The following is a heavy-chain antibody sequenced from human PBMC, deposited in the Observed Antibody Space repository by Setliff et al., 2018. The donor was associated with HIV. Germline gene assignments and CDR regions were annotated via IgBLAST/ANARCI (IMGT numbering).Heavy chain of an antibody. D-gene: IGHD6-19*01. Sequence: SETLSLTCTVSGGSISSGSYYWSWIRQPAGKGLEWIGHIYTSGSTNYNPSLNHRVTISVDTSKNQFSLKLSSVTAADTAVYYCARAEQWLVIDAFDIWGQGTMFTVSS. J-gene: IGHJ3*02. CDR1: GGSISSGSYY. CDR2: IYTSGST. V-gene: IGHV4-61*09. CDR3: ARAEQWLVIDAFDI.